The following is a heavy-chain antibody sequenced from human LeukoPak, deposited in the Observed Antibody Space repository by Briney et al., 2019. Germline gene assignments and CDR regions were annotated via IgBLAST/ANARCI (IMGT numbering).Heavy chain of an antibody. D-gene: IGHD3-10*01. CDR2: IYYSGST. J-gene: IGHJ4*02. CDR1: GGSISNKY. Sequence: SETLSLTCTVSGGSISNKYWSWIRQPPGKGLEWIGYIYYSGSTYYNPSLKSRVTISVDTSKNQFSLKLSSVTAADTAVYYCAREWLRGGSGSYYVLGAYYFDYWGQGTLVTVSS. V-gene: IGHV4-59*12. CDR3: AREWLRGGSGSYYVLGAYYFDY.